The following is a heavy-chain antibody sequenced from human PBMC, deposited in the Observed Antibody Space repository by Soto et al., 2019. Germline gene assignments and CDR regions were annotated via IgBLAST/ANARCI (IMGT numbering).Heavy chain of an antibody. D-gene: IGHD6-19*01. CDR1: GFTFSSYG. CDR2: ISYDGSNK. CDR3: AKDGCYYYYYYGMDV. V-gene: IGHV3-30*18. J-gene: IGHJ6*04. Sequence: GGSLRLSCAASGFTFSSYGMHWVRQAPGKGLEWVAVISYDGSNKYYADSVKGRFTISRDNSKNTLYLQMNSLRAEDTAVYYCAKDGCYYYYYYGMDVWGTGTTVTVSS.